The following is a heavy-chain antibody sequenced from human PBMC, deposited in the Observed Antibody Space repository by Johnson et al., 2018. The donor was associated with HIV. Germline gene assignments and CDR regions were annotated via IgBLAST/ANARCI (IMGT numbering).Heavy chain of an antibody. J-gene: IGHJ3*02. V-gene: IGHV3-13*01. CDR3: AAMDGSGSYWAFDI. Sequence: MLLVESGGGVVQPGRSLRLSCAASGFTFSSYALHWVHQATGKGLEWVSAIGTAGDTYYPGSVKGRFTISRENAKNSLYLQMNSLRAGDTAVYYCAAMDGSGSYWAFDIWGQGTMVTVSS. CDR2: IGTAGDT. CDR1: GFTFSSYA. D-gene: IGHD3-10*01.